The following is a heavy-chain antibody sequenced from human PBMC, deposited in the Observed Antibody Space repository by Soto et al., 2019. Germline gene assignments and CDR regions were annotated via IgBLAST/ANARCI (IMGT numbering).Heavy chain of an antibody. J-gene: IGHJ6*03. CDR3: ARILWFGEFPFASRNYYMDV. CDR1: GGSFSGYY. D-gene: IGHD3-10*01. Sequence: SETLSLTCAVYGGSFSGYYWSWIRQPPGKGLEWIGEINHSGSTNYNPSLKSRVTISVDTSKNQFSLKLSSVTAADTAVYYCARILWFGEFPFASRNYYMDVWGKGTKDTVSS. V-gene: IGHV4-34*01. CDR2: INHSGST.